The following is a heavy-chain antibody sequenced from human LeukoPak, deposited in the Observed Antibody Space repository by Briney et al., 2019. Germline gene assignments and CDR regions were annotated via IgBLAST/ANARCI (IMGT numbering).Heavy chain of an antibody. CDR1: GGSISTYY. V-gene: IGHV4-59*08. J-gene: IGHJ4*02. CDR2: LFSGGTT. CDR3: ARHGGNLGSFNF. D-gene: IGHD3-16*01. Sequence: SETLSLTCTVSGGSISTYYWSWIRQPPGKGREWVGYLFSGGTTNYNPSLKSRVTMSVDMSKHQFSLRLTSVTAADTAVYYCARHGGNLGSFNFWGQGSLVTVSS.